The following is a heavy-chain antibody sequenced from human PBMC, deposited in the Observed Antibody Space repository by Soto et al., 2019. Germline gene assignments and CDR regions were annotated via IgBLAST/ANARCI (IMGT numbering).Heavy chain of an antibody. CDR2: IYPGDSDT. CDR1: GYSFTSYW. J-gene: IGHJ6*02. Sequence: GSLKISCKGSGYSFTSYWIGWVRQMPGKGLEWMGIIYPGDSDTRYSPSFQGQVTISADKSISTAYLQWSSLKASDTAMYYCARRAVDIVLVPAAIDPYYYYYGMDVWGQGTTVTVSS. CDR3: ARRAVDIVLVPAAIDPYYYYYGMDV. D-gene: IGHD2-2*01. V-gene: IGHV5-51*01.